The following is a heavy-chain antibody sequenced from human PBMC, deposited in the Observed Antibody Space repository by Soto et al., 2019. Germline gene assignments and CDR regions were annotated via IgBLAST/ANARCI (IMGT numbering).Heavy chain of an antibody. V-gene: IGHV4-59*01. D-gene: IGHD3-10*01. Sequence: QVQLQESGPGLVKPSETLSLTCTVSGGSISSYCWSWIRQPPGKGLEWIGYIYYSGSTNYNPSLKSRVTISVDTSKNQFSLKLSSVTAADTAVYYCARQFGELSYYYYMDVWGKGTTVTVSS. CDR3: ARQFGELSYYYYMDV. CDR1: GGSISSYC. CDR2: IYYSGST. J-gene: IGHJ6*03.